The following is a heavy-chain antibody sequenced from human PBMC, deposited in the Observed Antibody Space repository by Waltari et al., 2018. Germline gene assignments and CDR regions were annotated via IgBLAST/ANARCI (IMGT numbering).Heavy chain of an antibody. Sequence: EVQLLESGGGLVQPGGSLRLSCAASGFTFSSSAISWVRQSPGKGLEWVSAISGSGGSTYYADSVKGRFTISRDNSKNTLYLQMNSLRAEDTAVYYCAKDSKWESSYYFDYWGQGTLVTVSS. J-gene: IGHJ4*02. CDR3: AKDSKWESSYYFDY. D-gene: IGHD3-16*02. V-gene: IGHV3-23*01. CDR1: GFTFSSSA. CDR2: ISGSGGST.